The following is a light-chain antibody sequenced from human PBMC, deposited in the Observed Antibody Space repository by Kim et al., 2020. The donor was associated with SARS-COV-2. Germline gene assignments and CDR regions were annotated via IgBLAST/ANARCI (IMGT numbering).Light chain of an antibody. Sequence: QSALTQPASVSGSPGQSITISCTGTSRNLGTYTLVSWYQQHPGKAPKLLIYEVTKRPSGISDRFSGSKSGNTASLTISGLQSEDEADYYCCSYAGTSTFIFGGGTKLTVL. CDR1: SRNLGTYTL. V-gene: IGLV2-23*02. CDR3: CSYAGTSTFI. J-gene: IGLJ2*01. CDR2: EVT.